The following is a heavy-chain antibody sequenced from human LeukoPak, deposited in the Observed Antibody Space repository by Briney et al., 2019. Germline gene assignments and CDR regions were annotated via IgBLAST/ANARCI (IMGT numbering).Heavy chain of an antibody. V-gene: IGHV5-10-1*01. Sequence: GESLQISCKGSGYIFTSYWISWVRQMPGKGLEWMGRIDPSDSYTNYSPSFQGHVTISADKSISTAYLQWSSLKASDTAMYYCARGRVVPAAMAWFDPWGQGTLVTVSS. J-gene: IGHJ5*02. D-gene: IGHD2-2*01. CDR1: GYIFTSYW. CDR2: IDPSDSYT. CDR3: ARGRVVPAAMAWFDP.